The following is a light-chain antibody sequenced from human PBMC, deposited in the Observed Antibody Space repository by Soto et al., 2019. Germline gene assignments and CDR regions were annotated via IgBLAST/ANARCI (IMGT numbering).Light chain of an antibody. J-gene: IGKJ1*01. V-gene: IGKV1-5*03. Sequence: DIQMTHSPSPLSASVGDRVTITCRASQSISSWLAWYQQKPGKAPKILIYKASSLESGVPSRFSGSGSGTEFTLTISSLQPDDFATYYCQQYNGYRWTFGQGTKVDIK. CDR1: QSISSW. CDR3: QQYNGYRWT. CDR2: KAS.